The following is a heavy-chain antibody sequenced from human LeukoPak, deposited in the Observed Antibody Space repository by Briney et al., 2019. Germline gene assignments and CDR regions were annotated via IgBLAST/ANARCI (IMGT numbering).Heavy chain of an antibody. V-gene: IGHV1-69*13. CDR1: GGTFSSYA. D-gene: IGHD3-3*01. CDR3: ASGAETVTIFGDPDAFDI. J-gene: IGHJ3*02. CDR2: IIPIFGTA. Sequence: SVKVPCKASGGTFSSYAISWVRQAPGQGLEWMGGIIPIFGTANYAQKFQGRVTITADESTSTAYMELSSLRSEDTAVYYCASGAETVTIFGDPDAFDIWGQGTMVTVSS.